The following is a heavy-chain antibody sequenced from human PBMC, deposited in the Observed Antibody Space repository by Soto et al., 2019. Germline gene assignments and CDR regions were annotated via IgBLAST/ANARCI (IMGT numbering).Heavy chain of an antibody. CDR3: AREKKHQSLGGRYGMDV. J-gene: IGHJ6*02. CDR1: GFIFSDFS. Sequence: LRLSCAVSGFIFSDFSMNWVRQAPGKGLEWVASIGSSGGYIFYADSVKGRFTISRDNAKKSLDLQINSLRAEDTAVYYCAREKKHQSLGGRYGMDVWGQGTTVTVSS. V-gene: IGHV3-21*01. CDR2: IGSSGGYI. D-gene: IGHD2-2*01.